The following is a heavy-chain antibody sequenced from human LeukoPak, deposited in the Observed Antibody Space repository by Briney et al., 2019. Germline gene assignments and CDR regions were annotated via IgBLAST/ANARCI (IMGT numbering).Heavy chain of an antibody. V-gene: IGHV3-48*02. D-gene: IGHD5-24*01. Sequence: PGGSVSFYCAASGFTFSGYSMNWVRQAPGKGLEGVSYPSFGGSTIYYADSVKGRFTNSRDNSKNSLYLQRNSLRDEETAVYYGARGKRWLRSERETVDYWGRGTLVTDSS. CDR3: ARGKRWLRSERETVDY. CDR2: PSFGGSTI. J-gene: IGHJ4*02. CDR1: GFTFSGYS.